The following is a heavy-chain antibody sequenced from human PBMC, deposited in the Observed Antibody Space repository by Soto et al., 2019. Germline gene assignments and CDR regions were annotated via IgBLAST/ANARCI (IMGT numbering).Heavy chain of an antibody. CDR3: AKDSLGYCSSTSCYTYYYYGMDV. CDR1: GGSISSYY. J-gene: IGHJ6*02. D-gene: IGHD2-2*02. Sequence: SETLSLTCTVSGGSISSYYWSWIRQPPGKGLEWIGYIYYSGSTNYNPSLKSRVTISVDTSKNQLSLKLSSVTAADTAVYYCAKDSLGYCSSTSCYTYYYYGMDVWGQGTTVTVSS. V-gene: IGHV4-59*01. CDR2: IYYSGST.